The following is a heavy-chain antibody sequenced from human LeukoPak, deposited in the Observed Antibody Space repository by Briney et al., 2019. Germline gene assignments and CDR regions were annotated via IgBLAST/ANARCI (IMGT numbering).Heavy chain of an antibody. D-gene: IGHD4-17*01. V-gene: IGHV5-51*01. J-gene: IGHJ4*02. CDR2: IYPGESDI. CDR3: ARASGDGRFDY. CDR1: GYNFMTYW. Sequence: GESLKISCKVSGYNFMTYWIGWVRQMPGKGLEWMGIIYPGESDIRYSPSFQGQVTISADKSISTAYLQWSSLKASDTAIYCCARASGDGRFDYWGQGTLVTVSS.